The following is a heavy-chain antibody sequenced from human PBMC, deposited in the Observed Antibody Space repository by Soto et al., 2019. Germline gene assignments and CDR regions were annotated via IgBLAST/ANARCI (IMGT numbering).Heavy chain of an antibody. J-gene: IGHJ4*02. CDR1: GYIFTTYS. Sequence: QVQLVQSGAEMKRPGASVILSCKASGYIFTTYSIHWVRQPAGQGFEWMAKVDPRDGSTGYAQKFRGRGSMDWDTSTGTVSMEVSCLTSDDTATYYCARVRSSGREFDDGGQGTQVTVSS. CDR3: ARVRSSGREFDD. D-gene: IGHD6-25*01. V-gene: IGHV1-46*01. CDR2: VDPRDGST.